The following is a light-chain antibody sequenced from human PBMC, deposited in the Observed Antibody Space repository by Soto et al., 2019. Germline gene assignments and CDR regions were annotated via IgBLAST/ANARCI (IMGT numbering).Light chain of an antibody. CDR3: AAWDDSLSGLV. J-gene: IGLJ3*02. Sequence: QSVLTQPPSTSATPGQRVTLSCSGSSSNVGINTVSWYQQVPGTAPRLLIYTNDQRPSGVPGRFSGSKSGTSASLAIGGLQSEDEADYYCAAWDDSLSGLVFGGGTKVTVL. CDR1: SSNVGINT. CDR2: TND. V-gene: IGLV1-44*01.